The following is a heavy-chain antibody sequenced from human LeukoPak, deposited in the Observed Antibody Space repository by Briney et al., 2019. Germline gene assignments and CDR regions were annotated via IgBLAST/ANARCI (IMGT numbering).Heavy chain of an antibody. J-gene: IGHJ4*02. Sequence: ASVKVSCKASGYTFTGYYMHWVRQAPGQGLEWMGWINPNSGGTNYAQKFQGRVTMTRDTSISTAYMELSRLRSDDTAVYYCARDSGAAGGFDYWGQGTLVTVSS. CDR3: ARDSGAAGGFDY. V-gene: IGHV1-2*02. D-gene: IGHD1-26*01. CDR1: GYTFTGYY. CDR2: INPNSGGT.